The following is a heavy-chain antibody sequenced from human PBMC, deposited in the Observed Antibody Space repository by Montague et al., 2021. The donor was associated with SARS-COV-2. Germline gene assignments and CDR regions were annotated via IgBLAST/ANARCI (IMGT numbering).Heavy chain of an antibody. D-gene: IGHD3-3*01. CDR2: IYYSGST. Sequence: SETLSLTCTVSGGSISSYYWSWIRQPPGMGLEWIGYIYYSGSTNYNPSPKSRVTISVDTSKNQFSLKLSSVTAADTAVYSCARVVGDYDFWSGQYYYYYYVDVWGKGTTVTVSS. J-gene: IGHJ6*03. CDR3: ARVVGDYDFWSGQYYYYYYVDV. CDR1: GGSISSYY. V-gene: IGHV4-59*01.